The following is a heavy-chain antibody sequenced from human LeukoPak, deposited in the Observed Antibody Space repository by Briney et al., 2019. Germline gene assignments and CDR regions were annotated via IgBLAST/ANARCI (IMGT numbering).Heavy chain of an antibody. J-gene: IGHJ4*02. Sequence: GGSLRLSCAASRFTFSSYWMSWVRQAPGKGLEWVANIKQDGSEKYYVDSVEGRFTISRDNAKNSLYLQMNSLRAEDTAAYYCARARVVTKWIDYWGQGTLVTVSS. D-gene: IGHD2-21*02. CDR3: ARARVVTKWIDY. CDR1: RFTFSSYW. CDR2: IKQDGSEK. V-gene: IGHV3-7*03.